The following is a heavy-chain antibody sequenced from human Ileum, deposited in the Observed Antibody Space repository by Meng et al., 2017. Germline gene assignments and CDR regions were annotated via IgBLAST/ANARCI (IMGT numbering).Heavy chain of an antibody. J-gene: IGHJ4*02. D-gene: IGHD3-22*01. CDR3: ATSNDRDVYYLGY. Sequence: QGQLPGAGRRLVKPSGNRALTCAVSGTWWSWVRQPPGKGLEWIGEIFQSGRTNYNPSLKSRVTISIDKSKSQISLQLGAVTAADTAVYSCATSNDRDVYYLGYWGQGTLVTVSS. CDR1: GTW. V-gene: IGHV4-4*02. CDR2: IFQSGRT.